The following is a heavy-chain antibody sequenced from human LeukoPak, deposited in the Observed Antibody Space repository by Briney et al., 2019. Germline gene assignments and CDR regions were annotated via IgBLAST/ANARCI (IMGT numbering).Heavy chain of an antibody. J-gene: IGHJ4*02. Sequence: SQTLSLTCTVSGGSISSGGYYWSWIRQHPGKGLEWIGYIYYSGSTYYNPSLKSRVTISVDTSKNQFSLKLSSVTAADTAVYYCASAYYYDSSGYYTRGNGFDFWGRGVLVTVSS. V-gene: IGHV4-31*03. CDR3: ASAYYYDSSGYYTRGNGFDF. D-gene: IGHD3-22*01. CDR2: IYYSGST. CDR1: GGSISSGGYY.